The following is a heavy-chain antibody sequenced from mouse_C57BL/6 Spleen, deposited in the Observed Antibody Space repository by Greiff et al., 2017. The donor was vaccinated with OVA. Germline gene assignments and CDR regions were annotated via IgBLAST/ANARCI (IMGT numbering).Heavy chain of an antibody. CDR2: INPNNGGT. V-gene: IGHV1-18*01. CDR3: ARQGVGWYFDV. CDR1: GYTFTDYN. Sequence: EVQLQPSGPELVKPGASVKIPCKASGYTFTDYNMDWVKQSHGKSLEWIGDINPNNGGTIYNQKFKGKATLTVDKSSSTAYMELRSLTSEDTAVYYCARQGVGWYFDVWGTGTTVTVSS. D-gene: IGHD3-1*01. J-gene: IGHJ1*03.